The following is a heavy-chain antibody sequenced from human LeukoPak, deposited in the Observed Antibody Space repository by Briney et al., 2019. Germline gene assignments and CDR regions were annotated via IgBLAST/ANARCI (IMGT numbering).Heavy chain of an antibody. CDR2: IYYSGST. CDR1: GGSISSGGYY. D-gene: IGHD5-12*01. CDR3: ARAFHSGYDLEGFDY. J-gene: IGHJ4*02. V-gene: IGHV4-31*03. Sequence: SQTLSLTCTASGGSISSGGYYWSWIRQHPGKGLEWIGYIYYSGSTYYNPSLKSRVTISVDTSKNQFSLKLSSVTAADTAVYYCARAFHSGYDLEGFDYWGQGTLVSVSS.